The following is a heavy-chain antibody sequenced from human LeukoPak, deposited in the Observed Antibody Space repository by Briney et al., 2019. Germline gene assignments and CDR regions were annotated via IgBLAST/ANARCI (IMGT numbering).Heavy chain of an antibody. J-gene: IGHJ6*02. Sequence: SETLSLTCTVSGGSISSSSYYWGWIRQPPGKGLEWIGSIYYSGSTYYNPSLKSRVTISVDTSKNQFSLKLSSVTAAATAVYYCARDTVVVTAKWSYYYYGMDVWGQGTTVTVSS. CDR1: GGSISSSSYY. CDR3: ARDTVVVTAKWSYYYYGMDV. V-gene: IGHV4-39*07. D-gene: IGHD2-21*02. CDR2: IYYSGST.